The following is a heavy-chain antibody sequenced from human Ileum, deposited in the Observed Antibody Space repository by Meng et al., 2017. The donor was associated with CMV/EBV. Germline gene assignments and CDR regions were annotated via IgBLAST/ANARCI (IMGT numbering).Heavy chain of an antibody. Sequence: GESLKISCAASGFTFSDYWMTWVRQAPGRGLEWVANIYLDGSEKHYVDSVKGRFTISRDNAKNSLYLQMNSLRVEDTALYYCARDNIIGRKIFGVVTTKDFYYYGIDVWGQGTTVTVSS. CDR1: GFTFSDYW. J-gene: IGHJ6*02. CDR3: ARDNIIGRKIFGVVTTKDFYYYGIDV. V-gene: IGHV3-7*01. D-gene: IGHD3-3*01. CDR2: IYLDGSEK.